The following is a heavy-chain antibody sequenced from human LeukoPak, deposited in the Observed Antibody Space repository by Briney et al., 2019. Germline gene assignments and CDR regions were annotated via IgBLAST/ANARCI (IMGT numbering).Heavy chain of an antibody. CDR1: GYSISSTYY. V-gene: IGHV4-38-2*02. J-gene: IGHJ4*02. Sequence: KPSETLSLTCSVSGYSISSTYYWAWMRQPPGKGLEWIGSINHSGSTYYNPSLKSRVTVSVDTSKNQFSLRLSSVTAADTAVYYCARVCSSGRCCDQWGQGTLVTVSS. CDR3: ARVCSSGRCCDQ. D-gene: IGHD2-15*01. CDR2: INHSGST.